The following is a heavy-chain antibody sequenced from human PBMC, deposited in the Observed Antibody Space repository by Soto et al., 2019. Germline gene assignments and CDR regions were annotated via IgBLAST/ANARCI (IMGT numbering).Heavy chain of an antibody. J-gene: IGHJ5*02. V-gene: IGHV4-39*01. CDR3: ARLSVTRFDP. Sequence: PWETLALTCTVSGGSISSSSYYWGWIRQPPGNGLEWIGIIYYSGSTYYNPSLKSRVTISVDTSKNQFSLKLSSVTAADTAVYYCARLSVTRFDPWGQGTLVTVSS. CDR1: GGSISSSSYY. D-gene: IGHD4-4*01. CDR2: IYYSGST.